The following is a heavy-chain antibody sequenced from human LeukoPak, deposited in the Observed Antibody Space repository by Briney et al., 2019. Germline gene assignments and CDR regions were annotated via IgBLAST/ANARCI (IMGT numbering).Heavy chain of an antibody. V-gene: IGHV1-2*02. D-gene: IGHD3-10*01. CDR2: INPNSGGT. J-gene: IGHJ4*02. Sequence: ASVKVSCKASGYTFTGYYMHWVRQAPGHRLEWMGWINPNSGGTNYAQKFQGRVTMTRDTSISTAYMELSRLRSDDTAVYYCARDYYGSGSYYNLLGGDYWGQGTLVTVSS. CDR1: GYTFTGYY. CDR3: ARDYYGSGSYYNLLGGDY.